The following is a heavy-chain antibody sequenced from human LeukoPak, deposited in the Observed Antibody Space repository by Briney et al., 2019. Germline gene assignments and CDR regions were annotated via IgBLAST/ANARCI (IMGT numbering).Heavy chain of an antibody. CDR2: IYYSGST. Sequence: SETLSLTCTASGGSISNKYWSWIRQPPGKGLEWIGYIYYSGSTNYNPSLKSRVTILVDTSKNQFSLKLSSVTAADTAVYFCARERRNWNDYFDYWGQGTLVTVSS. V-gene: IGHV4-59*01. D-gene: IGHD1-1*01. J-gene: IGHJ4*02. CDR3: ARERRNWNDYFDY. CDR1: GGSISNKY.